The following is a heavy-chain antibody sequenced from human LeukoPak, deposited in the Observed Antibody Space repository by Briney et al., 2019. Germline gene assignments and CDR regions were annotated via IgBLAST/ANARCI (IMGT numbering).Heavy chain of an antibody. V-gene: IGHV4-34*01. J-gene: IGHJ3*02. CDR3: ARTRTVTAFDI. CDR2: INHSGST. Sequence: SETLSLTCAVYGGSFSGYYWSWIRQPPGKGLEWIGEINHSGSTNYNPSLKSRVTISVETSKNQFSLKLSSVTAADMAVYYCARTRTVTAFDIWGQGTMVTVSS. CDR1: GGSFSGYY. D-gene: IGHD4-11*01.